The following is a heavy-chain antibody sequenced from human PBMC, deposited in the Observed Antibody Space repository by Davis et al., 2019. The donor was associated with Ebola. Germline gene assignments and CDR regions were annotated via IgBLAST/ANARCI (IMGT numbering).Heavy chain of an antibody. V-gene: IGHV1-8*01. D-gene: IGHD3-22*01. J-gene: IGHJ6*02. CDR3: ARTRLYDSSGYYYYYAMDV. CDR2: MNPNSGNT. Sequence: ASVKVSCKASGYTFPNYDIHWVRQATGQGLEWVGWMNPNSGNTGYAQKFQGRVTLTRNTSISTVYMELSSLRSEDTAVYYCARTRLYDSSGYYYYYAMDVWGQGTTVTVSS. CDR1: GYTFPNYD.